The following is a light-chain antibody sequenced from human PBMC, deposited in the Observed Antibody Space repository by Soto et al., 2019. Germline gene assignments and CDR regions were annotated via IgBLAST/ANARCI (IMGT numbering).Light chain of an antibody. CDR1: SSNIASNT. J-gene: IGLJ2*01. CDR2: SNN. CDR3: AAWDDSLNGVV. V-gene: IGLV1-44*01. Sequence: QSVLTQPPSASGTPGQRVTISCSGSSSNIASNTVNWYQQLPGTAPKLLIYSNNQRPSGVPDRFSGSKSGTSASRAISGLQSEDEADYYGAAWDDSLNGVVYRKGTTPTV.